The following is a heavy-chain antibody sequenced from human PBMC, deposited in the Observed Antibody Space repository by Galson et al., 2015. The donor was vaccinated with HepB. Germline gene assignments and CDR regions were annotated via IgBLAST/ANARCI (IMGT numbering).Heavy chain of an antibody. CDR1: GGTFSSSA. D-gene: IGHD2-2*01. CDR2: IVPIFGTA. CDR3: ARVVPAASLGY. J-gene: IGHJ4*02. V-gene: IGHV1-69*13. Sequence: SVKVSCKASGGTFSSSAISWVRQAPGQGLEWMGVIVPIFGTANYAQKFQGRVTITADESTSTAYMELSSLRSEDTAVYYCARVVPAASLGYWGQGTLVTVSS.